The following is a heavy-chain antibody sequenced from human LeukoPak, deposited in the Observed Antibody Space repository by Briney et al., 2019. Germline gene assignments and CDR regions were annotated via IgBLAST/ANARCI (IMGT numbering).Heavy chain of an antibody. D-gene: IGHD5/OR15-5a*01. J-gene: IGHJ5*02. CDR1: GFTFSSYS. CDR3: AKAVYDDP. CDR2: ISSSSSTI. V-gene: IGHV3-48*01. Sequence: AGGSLRLSCAAPGFTFSSYSMNWVRQAPGKGLEWVSYISSSSSTIYYADSVKGRFTISRDNAKNSLYLQVNSLRAEDTAVYYCAKAVYDDPWGQGTLVTVSS.